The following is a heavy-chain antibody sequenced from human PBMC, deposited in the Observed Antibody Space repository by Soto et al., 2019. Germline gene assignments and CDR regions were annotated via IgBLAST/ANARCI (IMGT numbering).Heavy chain of an antibody. CDR3: ARVFDAFDI. Sequence: EVQLVESGGGLIQPGGSLRLSCAASGFIVSTNYMTWVRQAPGKGLECGSVIYTGGSTYYADSVKGRLTISRDNSKNTLYLQMNSLRAEDTAVYYCARVFDAFDIWGQGTMVTGSS. J-gene: IGHJ3*02. CDR1: GFIVSTNY. CDR2: IYTGGST. V-gene: IGHV3-53*01.